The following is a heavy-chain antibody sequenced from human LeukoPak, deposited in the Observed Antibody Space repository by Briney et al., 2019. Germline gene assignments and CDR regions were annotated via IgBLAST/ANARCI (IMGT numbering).Heavy chain of an antibody. Sequence: SVTVSCTASGGTFSIYAISWVRQAPGQGLEWMGGIIPIFGTANYAQKFQGRVTITADESTSTAYMELSSLRSEDTAVYYCARNGFYYDSSGYYYPYYFDYWGQGTLVTVSS. V-gene: IGHV1-69*13. J-gene: IGHJ4*02. CDR3: ARNGFYYDSSGYYYPYYFDY. CDR2: IIPIFGTA. D-gene: IGHD3-22*01. CDR1: GGTFSIYA.